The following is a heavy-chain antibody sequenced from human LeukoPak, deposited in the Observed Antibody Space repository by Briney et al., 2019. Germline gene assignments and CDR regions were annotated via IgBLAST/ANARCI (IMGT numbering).Heavy chain of an antibody. Sequence: GKSLRLSCAVSGFIFSNYPMHWVRQAPGKGLEWVAGISYDGSNKYYADSVKGRFTISRDNSKNTLYVQINSLRAEDTAVYYCARQQTYGIVRDTAFDIWGQGTKVTISP. CDR3: ARQQTYGIVRDTAFDI. CDR2: ISYDGSNK. V-gene: IGHV3-30-3*01. J-gene: IGHJ3*02. D-gene: IGHD2-21*01. CDR1: GFIFSNYP.